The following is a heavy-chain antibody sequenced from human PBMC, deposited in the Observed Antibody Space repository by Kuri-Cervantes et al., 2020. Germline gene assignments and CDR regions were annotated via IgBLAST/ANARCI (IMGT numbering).Heavy chain of an antibody. D-gene: IGHD3-16*01. V-gene: IGHV3-74*01. CDR1: EFTSEDYA. J-gene: IGHJ4*02. CDR3: ATGDNHAYSY. Sequence: GESLKISCAASEFTSEDYAMHWVRQAPGKGLVWVSRINSDGSSTSYADSVRGRFTVSRDNAKSTLYLQMSGLRAEDTAVYYCATGDNHAYSYWGQGTLVTVSS. CDR2: INSDGSST.